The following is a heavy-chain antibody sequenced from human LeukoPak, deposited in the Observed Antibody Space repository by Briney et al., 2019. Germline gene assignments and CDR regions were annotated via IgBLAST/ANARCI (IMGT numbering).Heavy chain of an antibody. CDR1: GGSISSSSYY. D-gene: IGHD6-13*01. V-gene: IGHV4-39*01. Sequence: SETLSLTCTVSGGSISSSSYYRGWFRQPPGKGLEWMGSIYYSGSTYYNPSLKSRVTICLDTSKSQFSLKLSSVTAADTAVYYCASGYSSSWSDYWGQGTLVTVSS. J-gene: IGHJ4*02. CDR3: ASGYSSSWSDY. CDR2: IYYSGST.